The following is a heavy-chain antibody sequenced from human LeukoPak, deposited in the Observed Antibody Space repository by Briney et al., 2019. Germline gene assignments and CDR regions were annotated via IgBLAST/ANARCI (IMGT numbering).Heavy chain of an antibody. CDR2: ISSGGST. J-gene: IGHJ4*02. CDR3: AGQGNNYRYAFPY. Sequence: PGGSLRLSCAASGFTFSNYAMHWVRQAPGKGLEWVSAISSGGSTYYADSVKGRFTISRDNSRNTLYLQINSLRAEYTAVYYCAGQGNNYRYAFPYWGQGTLVTVSS. D-gene: IGHD3-16*02. V-gene: IGHV3-23*01. CDR1: GFTFSNYA.